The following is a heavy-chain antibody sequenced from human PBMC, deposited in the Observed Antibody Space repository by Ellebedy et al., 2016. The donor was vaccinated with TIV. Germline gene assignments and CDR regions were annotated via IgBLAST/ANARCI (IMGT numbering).Heavy chain of an antibody. CDR1: GFTFSTYA. Sequence: GESLKISXAASGFTFSTYAMAWVRQAPGKGLEWVSTFSRSGATVYADSVKGRFTISRNTSKNTLFLQMNSLRVEDTAVYYCAKDRVNGNGVLDPFDVWGQGTLVTVSS. CDR2: FSRSGAT. D-gene: IGHD2-8*01. J-gene: IGHJ3*01. V-gene: IGHV3-23*01. CDR3: AKDRVNGNGVLDPFDV.